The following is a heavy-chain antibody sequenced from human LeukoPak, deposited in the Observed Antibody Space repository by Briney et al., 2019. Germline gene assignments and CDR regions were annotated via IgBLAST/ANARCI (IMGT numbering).Heavy chain of an antibody. CDR3: ARHSYSSGWLHFDY. V-gene: IGHV4-39*01. Sequence: SETLSLTCSVSGGSISSSYYYWGWIRQPPGKGLEWIGSIYYSGSTYYNPSLKSRVTISVDTSKSQISLKLSSLTAADTAVYYCARHSYSSGWLHFDYWGQGTLVTVSS. CDR2: IYYSGST. D-gene: IGHD6-19*01. CDR1: GGSISSSYYY. J-gene: IGHJ4*02.